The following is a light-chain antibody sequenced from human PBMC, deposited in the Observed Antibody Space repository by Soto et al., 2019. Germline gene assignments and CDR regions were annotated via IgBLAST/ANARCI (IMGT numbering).Light chain of an antibody. V-gene: IGLV2-14*01. CDR1: NSDIHDYNY. CDR2: GVT. J-gene: IGLJ1*01. Sequence: QSALTQPASVSGSPGQSITISCTGANSDIHDYNYVSWYQHHPGKAPKLIIYGVTNRPSGVSNRFSGSKSGNTASLTISGLQAEDEADYHCSSYTSGSSHYVFGTGTKVTVL. CDR3: SSYTSGSSHYV.